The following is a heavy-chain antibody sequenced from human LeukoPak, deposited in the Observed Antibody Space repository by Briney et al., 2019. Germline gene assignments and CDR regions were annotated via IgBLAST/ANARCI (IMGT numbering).Heavy chain of an antibody. CDR3: ARPYSSGYYSAFDI. Sequence: GESLKISFKGSGYSFTSYWIGWVRQMPGKGLERMGIIYPGDSDTIYSPSFQGQVTISADKSISTAYLQWSSLKASDTAMYYCARPYSSGYYSAFDIWGQGTMVTVSS. J-gene: IGHJ3*02. D-gene: IGHD3-22*01. CDR1: GYSFTSYW. CDR2: IYPGDSDT. V-gene: IGHV5-51*01.